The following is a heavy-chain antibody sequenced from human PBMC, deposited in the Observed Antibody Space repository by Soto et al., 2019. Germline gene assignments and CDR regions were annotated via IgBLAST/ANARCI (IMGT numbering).Heavy chain of an antibody. CDR3: AIDSHWGIISPTQDH. J-gene: IGHJ4*02. D-gene: IGHD3-16*01. CDR2: INGGDDSK. V-gene: IGHV3-23*01. Sequence: EVQLLESGGGLVQPGGSLRLSCAVSGFTFRSSPMSWVRRAPGKGLEWVSGINGGDDSKHYAESVGGRFTITRDNSKNTLLLQMNSLSFEYTAIFYCAIDSHWGIISPTQDHWGQGILVTVSS. CDR1: GFTFRSSP.